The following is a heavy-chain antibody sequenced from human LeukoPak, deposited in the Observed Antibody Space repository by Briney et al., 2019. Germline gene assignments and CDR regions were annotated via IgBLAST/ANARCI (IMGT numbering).Heavy chain of an antibody. V-gene: IGHV3-21*04. CDR2: ISRSSDYM. Sequence: AGGSLRLSCAASGFTFSTYSMNWVRQAPGKGLEWVSSISRSSDYMYYADSVKGRFTISRDNSKNTLYLQMNSLRAEDTAVYYCAKVNITTLDYWGQGTLVTVSS. J-gene: IGHJ4*02. CDR3: AKVNITTLDY. D-gene: IGHD2/OR15-2a*01. CDR1: GFTFSTYS.